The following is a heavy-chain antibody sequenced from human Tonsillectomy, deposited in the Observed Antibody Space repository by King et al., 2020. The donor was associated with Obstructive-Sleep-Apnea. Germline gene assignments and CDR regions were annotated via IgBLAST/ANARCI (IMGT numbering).Heavy chain of an antibody. CDR1: GFTFSSYA. CDR3: AKDWAVAGTRYFDY. Sequence: VQLVESGGGLVQPGGSLRLSCAASGFTFSSYAMSWVRQAPGKGLEWVSGISGSGGGTYFADSVKGRFTISRDNSKNTLYLQMNSLRAEDTAVYYCAKDWAVAGTRYFDYWGQGTLVTVSS. V-gene: IGHV3-23*04. D-gene: IGHD6-19*01. CDR2: ISGSGGGT. J-gene: IGHJ4*02.